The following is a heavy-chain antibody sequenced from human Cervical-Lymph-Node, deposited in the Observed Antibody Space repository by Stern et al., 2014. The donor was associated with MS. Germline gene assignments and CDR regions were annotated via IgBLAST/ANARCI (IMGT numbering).Heavy chain of an antibody. CDR2: ISWSSTNI. Sequence: EVQLVESGGGLVKPGRTLRLSCAGSGFTFADYPMHWVRHAPGKGLAWVSVISWSSTNIAYADSVKGRFTISRDNAKNSLYLQMNSLRPEDTALYYCVKETSPSYYYGMDVWGQGTTVSVSS. CDR3: VKETSPSYYYGMDV. CDR1: GFTFADYP. V-gene: IGHV3-9*01. J-gene: IGHJ6*02.